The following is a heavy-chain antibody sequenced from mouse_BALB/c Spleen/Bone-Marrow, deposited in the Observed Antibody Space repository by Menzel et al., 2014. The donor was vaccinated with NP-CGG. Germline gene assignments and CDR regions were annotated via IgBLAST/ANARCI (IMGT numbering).Heavy chain of an antibody. V-gene: IGHV14-3*02. CDR1: GFNIKDTY. D-gene: IGHD4-1*01. CDR3: ARWEYYAMDS. CDR2: IDPANGNT. Sequence: VQLQQSGAELVKPGASVKLSCTASGFNIKDTYMHWVKQRPEQGLEWIGRIDPANGNTKYDPKFQGKATITADTSSNTAYLQLSSLTSEDTAVYCWARWEYYAMDSWGQGTSVTVSS. J-gene: IGHJ4*01.